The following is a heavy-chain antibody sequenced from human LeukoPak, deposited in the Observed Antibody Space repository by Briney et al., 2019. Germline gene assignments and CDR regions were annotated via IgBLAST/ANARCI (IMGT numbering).Heavy chain of an antibody. CDR2: IIPIFGTA. V-gene: IGHV1-69*05. D-gene: IGHD6-19*01. CDR3: ASPYSSGWYAEHEPFDY. J-gene: IGHJ4*02. CDR1: GGTFSSYA. Sequence: SVKVSCKASGGTFSSYAISWVRQAPGQGLEWMGGIIPIFGTANYAQKFQGRVTITTDESKSTAYMELSSLRSEDTAVYYCASPYSSGWYAEHEPFDYWGQGTLVTVSS.